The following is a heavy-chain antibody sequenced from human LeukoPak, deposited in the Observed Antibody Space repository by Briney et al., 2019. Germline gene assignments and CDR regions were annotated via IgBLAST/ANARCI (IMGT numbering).Heavy chain of an antibody. V-gene: IGHV1-8*01. CDR1: EYTFTNYD. Sequence: ASVKVSCKASEYTFTNYDINWVRQATGQGLEWMGWINPNSGNTGYTQRFQGRVTMTRNTSLSTAYMELTSLKSEDTAVYYCARSLGTYWGKDFLNWFDPWGQGTLVTVPS. CDR3: ARSLGTYWGKDFLNWFDP. J-gene: IGHJ5*02. CDR2: INPNSGNT. D-gene: IGHD3-16*01.